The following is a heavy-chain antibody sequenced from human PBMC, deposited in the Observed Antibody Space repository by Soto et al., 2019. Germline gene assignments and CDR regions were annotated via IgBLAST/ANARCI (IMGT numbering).Heavy chain of an antibody. CDR3: AKDYMYSASASYFDH. J-gene: IGHJ4*01. D-gene: IGHD2-21*01. CDR2: ISASSGST. CDR1: RFGFSNSV. Sequence: GGWLKLSCATRRFGFSNSVMNWVRQAPGKGLEWVSSISASSGSTHYADSVKGRFTISRDNSKNTLYLFMNTLRAEDTAIYYRAKDYMYSASASYFDHWS. V-gene: IGHV3-23*01.